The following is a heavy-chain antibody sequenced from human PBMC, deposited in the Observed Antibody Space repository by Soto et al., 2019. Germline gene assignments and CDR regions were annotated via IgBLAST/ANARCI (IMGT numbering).Heavy chain of an antibody. D-gene: IGHD4-17*01. V-gene: IGHV3-30*18. CDR2: ISYDGSNK. Sequence: GGSLRLSCAASGFTFSSYGMHWVRQAPGKGLEWVAVISYDGSNKYYADSVKGRFTISRDNSKNTLYLQMNSLRAEDTAVYYCAKDFTVTPSDDFWGQGTLVTVSS. J-gene: IGHJ4*02. CDR3: AKDFTVTPSDDF. CDR1: GFTFSSYG.